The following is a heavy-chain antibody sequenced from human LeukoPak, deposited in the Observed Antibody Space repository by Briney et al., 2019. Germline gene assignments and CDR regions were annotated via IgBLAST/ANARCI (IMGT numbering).Heavy chain of an antibody. Sequence: SETLSLTCAVYGGSFSGYYWSWIRQHPGKGLEWIGYIYYSGSTYYNPSLKSRVTISVDTSKNQFSLKLSSVTAADTAVYYCAREVMELEWLFFDYWGQGTLVTVSS. J-gene: IGHJ4*02. D-gene: IGHD3-3*01. CDR2: IYYSGST. V-gene: IGHV4-31*11. CDR1: GGSFSGYY. CDR3: AREVMELEWLFFDY.